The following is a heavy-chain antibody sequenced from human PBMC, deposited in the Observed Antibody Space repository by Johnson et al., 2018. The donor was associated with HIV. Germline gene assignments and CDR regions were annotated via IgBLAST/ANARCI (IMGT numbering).Heavy chain of an antibody. CDR3: STDHPTAPLFVMNAFDI. V-gene: IGHV3-15*01. CDR1: GFTFSNAW. J-gene: IGHJ3*02. CDR2: IRSKTAGGTI. D-gene: IGHD3-16*02. Sequence: VQLVESGGGLVKPGGSLRLSCVASGFTFSNAWMNWVRQAPGKGLEWVGRIRSKTAGGTIEYAAPVKGRFTISRDDSKDTLYLQMNSLKIEDTAVYYCSTDHPTAPLFVMNAFDIWGQGTMVTVSS.